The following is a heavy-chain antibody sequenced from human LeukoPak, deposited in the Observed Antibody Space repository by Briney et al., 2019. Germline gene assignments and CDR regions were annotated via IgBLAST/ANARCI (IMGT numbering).Heavy chain of an antibody. D-gene: IGHD3-3*01. J-gene: IGHJ4*02. V-gene: IGHV3-30*02. CDR3: AKGGRLEWLFSPFDY. CDR1: GFTFSSYG. CDR2: IRYGGSKK. Sequence: PGGSLRLSCAASGFTFSSYGMHWVGQAPGKGREGGAFIRYGGSKKDYEDYGKGRLTIYRDNDKNNLYLKMNSLRDEDTAVYYGAKGGRLEWLFSPFDYWGQGTLVTVSS.